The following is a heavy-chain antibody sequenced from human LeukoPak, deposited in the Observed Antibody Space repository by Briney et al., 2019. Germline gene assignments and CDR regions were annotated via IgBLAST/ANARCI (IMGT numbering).Heavy chain of an antibody. Sequence: ETLSLTCTVSGGSISSYYWSWVRQAPGKGLEWVSAITGSGGTTYYADSMKGRFTISRDNSKNTLYLQMNSLRAEDTAVYYCAKDRVGALLYFDFWGQGTLVTVSS. V-gene: IGHV3-23*01. D-gene: IGHD1-26*01. CDR2: ITGSGGTT. CDR3: AKDRVGALLYFDF. J-gene: IGHJ4*02. CDR1: GGSISSYY.